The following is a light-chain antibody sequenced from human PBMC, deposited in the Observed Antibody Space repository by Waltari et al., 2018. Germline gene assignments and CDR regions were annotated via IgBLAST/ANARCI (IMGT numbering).Light chain of an antibody. CDR3: MIWRSGASE. Sequence: QAVLTQPSSLSASPAASASLTCTFRSGANCANHRIFWYHQKPGSPPQYLLRYKSDSDKQQGSGVPSRFSGSKDASANAGILLISGLQSEDEADYYCMIWRSGASEFGGGTKLTVL. J-gene: IGLJ2*01. V-gene: IGLV5-45*02. CDR1: SGANCANHR. CDR2: YKSDSDK.